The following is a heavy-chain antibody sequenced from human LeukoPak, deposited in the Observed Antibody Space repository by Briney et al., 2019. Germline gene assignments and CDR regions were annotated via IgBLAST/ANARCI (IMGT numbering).Heavy chain of an antibody. D-gene: IGHD3-3*01. Sequence: SETLSLTCTVSGGSISSYYWSWIRQPPGKGLEWIGYIYYSGSTNYNTSLKSRVTISVDTSKNQFSLKLSSVTAADTAVYYCARGQAKVLRFLEWLRNWLDPWGQGTLVTVSS. CDR3: ARGQAKVLRFLEWLRNWLDP. CDR2: IYYSGST. J-gene: IGHJ5*02. CDR1: GGSISSYY. V-gene: IGHV4-59*12.